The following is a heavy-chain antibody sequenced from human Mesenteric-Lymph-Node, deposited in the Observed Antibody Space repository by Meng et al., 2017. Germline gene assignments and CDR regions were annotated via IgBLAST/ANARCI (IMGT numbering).Heavy chain of an antibody. CDR2: ISSSSSYI. J-gene: IGHJ4*02. D-gene: IGHD1-26*01. V-gene: IGHV3-21*01. Sequence: AVYGLVKPVWSLRLPGAASGFTFSSHAMNWVRQAPGKGFEWVSSISSSSSYIYYADSVKGRFTISRDNAKNSLYLQMNSLRAEDTAVYYCARENSGDDYWGQGTLVTVSS. CDR3: ARENSGDDY. CDR1: GFTFSSHA.